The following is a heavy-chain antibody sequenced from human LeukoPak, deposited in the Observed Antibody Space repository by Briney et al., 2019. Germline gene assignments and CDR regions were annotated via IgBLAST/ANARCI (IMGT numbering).Heavy chain of an antibody. CDR3: AKYGSGSYYNGLY. CDR2: ISVSGENT. CDR1: GFTVSSNY. J-gene: IGHJ4*02. D-gene: IGHD3-10*01. V-gene: IGHV3-23*01. Sequence: GGSLRLSCAASGFTVSSNYMSWVRQAPGKGLQWVSTISVSGENTYYADSVKGRFTISRDISKGTLYLQMNSLRDEDTAVYYCAKYGSGSYYNGLYWGQGTLVTVSS.